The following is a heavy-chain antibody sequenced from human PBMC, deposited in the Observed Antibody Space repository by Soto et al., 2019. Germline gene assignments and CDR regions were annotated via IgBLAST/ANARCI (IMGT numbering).Heavy chain of an antibody. CDR1: GGSISSGDYY. D-gene: IGHD3-10*01. V-gene: IGHV4-30-4*01. CDR2: RSYSGST. Sequence: PSETLSLACTVSGGSISSGDYYWSWVRQHPGKGLEWIGYRSYSGSTYYNPSLKSRVTIVVDTSRNQFSLRLSSVTAADTAVYYCARDFATHSAGDYWGQGTLVTVSS. CDR3: ARDFATHSAGDY. J-gene: IGHJ4*02.